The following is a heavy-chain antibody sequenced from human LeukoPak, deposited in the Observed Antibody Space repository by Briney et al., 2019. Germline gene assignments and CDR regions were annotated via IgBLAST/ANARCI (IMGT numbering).Heavy chain of an antibody. J-gene: IGHJ4*02. CDR1: GFTFSKYW. CDR2: INTDGTVT. D-gene: IGHD6-19*01. V-gene: IGHV3-74*01. CDR3: ATKQWLAPPPDS. Sequence: AGGSLRLSCAASGFTFSKYWMLWVRQAPGKGLESASRINTDGTVTTYADSVKGRFTVSRDNADNTIFLQMNSVRDEDTAVYYCATKQWLAPPPDSWGQGTPVTVSS.